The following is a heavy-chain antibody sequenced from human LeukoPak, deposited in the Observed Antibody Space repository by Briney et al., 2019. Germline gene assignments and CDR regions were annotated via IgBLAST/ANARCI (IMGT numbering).Heavy chain of an antibody. Sequence: PGGSLRLSCAASGFTFNILAMSWVRQAPGKGLEWVSAISGSGTNTYYADSVRGRFTISRDNSKNTLYLQMNSLRAEDTAVYYCAKTNCGGDCYADYWGQGTLVTVSS. J-gene: IGHJ4*02. D-gene: IGHD2-21*02. V-gene: IGHV3-23*01. CDR3: AKTNCGGDCYADY. CDR2: ISGSGTNT. CDR1: GFTFNILA.